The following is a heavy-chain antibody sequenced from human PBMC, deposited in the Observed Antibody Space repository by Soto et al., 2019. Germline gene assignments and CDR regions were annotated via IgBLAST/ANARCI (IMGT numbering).Heavy chain of an antibody. J-gene: IGHJ4*02. D-gene: IGHD3-9*01. CDR2: IIPIFGTA. Sequence: QVQLVQSGAEVKKPGSSVRVSCKASGGTFSSYAISWVRQAPGQGLEWMGGIIPIFGTANYAQKFQGRVTITADESTSTAYMELSSLRSEDTAVYYCARDRGYDILTGYYKGGNYFDYWGQGTLFTVSS. CDR3: ARDRGYDILTGYYKGGNYFDY. CDR1: GGTFSSYA. V-gene: IGHV1-69*01.